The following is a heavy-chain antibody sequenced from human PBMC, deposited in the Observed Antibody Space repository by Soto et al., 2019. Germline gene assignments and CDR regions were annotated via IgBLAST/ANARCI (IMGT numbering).Heavy chain of an antibody. V-gene: IGHV3-13*01. J-gene: IGHJ4*02. CDR2: IGTAGDT. CDR1: GFTFSSYD. Sequence: EVQLVESGGGLVQPGGSLRLSCAASGFTFSSYDMHWVRQATGKGLEWVSAIGTAGDTYYPGSVKGRFTISRENAKNSLYLQMNSLRAGDTAVYYCARARGYGDYVFDYWGQGTLVTVS. CDR3: ARARGYGDYVFDY. D-gene: IGHD4-17*01.